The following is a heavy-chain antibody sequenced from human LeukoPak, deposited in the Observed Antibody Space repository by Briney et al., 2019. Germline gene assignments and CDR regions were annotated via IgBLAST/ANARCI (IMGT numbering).Heavy chain of an antibody. J-gene: IGHJ4*02. CDR2: FYTGGST. D-gene: IGHD2-2*01. CDR3: VKGYCSGTSCYVWNYFDY. V-gene: IGHV3-53*05. CDR1: GFTVSSSY. Sequence: GGSLRLSCAASGFTVSSSYMSWVRQAPGKGLEWVSVFYTGGSTYYADSVKGRFTISRDNSKNTLYLQMSSLRAEDTAVYYCVKGYCSGTSCYVWNYFDYWGQGTLVTVSS.